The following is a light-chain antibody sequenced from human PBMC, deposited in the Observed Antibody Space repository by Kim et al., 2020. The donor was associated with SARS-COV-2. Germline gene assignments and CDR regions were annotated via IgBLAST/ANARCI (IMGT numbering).Light chain of an antibody. J-gene: IGKJ2*01. V-gene: IGKV3-15*01. Sequence: YVSPGERATHSCRASQNVNNYLGWYRKRPGQAPRILIYGARNRATNVSARFSGSGSGTEFTLTISSLQSEDSAVYYCQQYNSWPYTFGLGTKLEI. CDR2: GAR. CDR1: QNVNNY. CDR3: QQYNSWPYT.